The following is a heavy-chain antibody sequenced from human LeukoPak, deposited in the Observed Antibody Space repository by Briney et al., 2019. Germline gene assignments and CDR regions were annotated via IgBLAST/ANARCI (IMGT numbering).Heavy chain of an antibody. CDR1: GFTFSSYA. J-gene: IGHJ4*02. D-gene: IGHD2-15*01. Sequence: GGSLRLSCAASGFTFSSYAMSWVRQAPGKGLEWVSAISGSGGSTYYADSVKGRFTISRDNSKNTLYLQMNSLRAEDTTVYYCAKGEVSGGSFDYWGQGTLVTVSS. CDR2: ISGSGGST. CDR3: AKGEVSGGSFDY. V-gene: IGHV3-23*01.